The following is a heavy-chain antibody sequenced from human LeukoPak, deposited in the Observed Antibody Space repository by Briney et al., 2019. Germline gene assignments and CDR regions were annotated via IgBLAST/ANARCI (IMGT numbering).Heavy chain of an antibody. CDR2: IYHSGST. J-gene: IGHJ4*02. V-gene: IGHV4-38-2*01. Sequence: PSETLSLTCAVSGYSISSGYYWGWIRQPPGKGLEWIGSIYHSGSTYYNPSLKSRVTISVDTSKNQFSLKLSSVTAADTAVYYCASRFWSGYYTVGYYFDYWRQGTLVTVSS. D-gene: IGHD3-3*01. CDR3: ASRFWSGYYTVGYYFDY. CDR1: GYSISSGYY.